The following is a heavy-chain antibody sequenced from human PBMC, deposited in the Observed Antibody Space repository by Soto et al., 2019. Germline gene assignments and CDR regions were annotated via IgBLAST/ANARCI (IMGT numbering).Heavy chain of an antibody. J-gene: IGHJ4*02. CDR3: ASRDPGTSFDY. V-gene: IGHV4-38-2*01. CDR2: IYRTGST. CDR1: GYSISSGYY. D-gene: IGHD1-7*01. Sequence: SETLSLTCAVSGYSISSGYYWGWLRQPPGKGLEWSGEIYRTGSTNYNPSLKSRVTISLDKSDNQFSLKVTSLTAADTAVYYCASRDPGTSFDYWGQGTLVTVSS.